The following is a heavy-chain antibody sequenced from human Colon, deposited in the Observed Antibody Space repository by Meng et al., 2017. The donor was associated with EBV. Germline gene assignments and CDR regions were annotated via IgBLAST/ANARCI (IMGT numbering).Heavy chain of an antibody. Sequence: QMQLQESGPGLVKPSGTLSLPCAVSGGSISISTWWSWVRQPRGKGLEWIGEIYHSGGTNYNPSLRGRVTISLDKSKNQFSLTLRSVTAADTAVYYCARDPYATDWAGWGQGTLCNVSS. CDR3: ARDPYATDWAG. CDR1: GGSISISTW. V-gene: IGHV4-4*02. CDR2: IYHSGGT. J-gene: IGHJ4*02. D-gene: IGHD3-9*01.